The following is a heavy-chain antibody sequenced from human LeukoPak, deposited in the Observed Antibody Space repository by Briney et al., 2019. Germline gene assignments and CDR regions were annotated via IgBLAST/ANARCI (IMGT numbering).Heavy chain of an antibody. D-gene: IGHD1-26*01. J-gene: IGHJ3*02. CDR2: IYPGDSDT. V-gene: IGHV5-51*01. CDR3: ARPNSEGSSGAFHI. Sequence: GESPKISRKGSGYRFTSSWIGWVRHMPGKGLEWMGIIYPGDSDTRYSPSFQGQVTISADKSINSAYLQWSGLKASDTAMYYCARPNSEGSSGAFHIWGQGTMVTVSS. CDR1: GYRFTSSW.